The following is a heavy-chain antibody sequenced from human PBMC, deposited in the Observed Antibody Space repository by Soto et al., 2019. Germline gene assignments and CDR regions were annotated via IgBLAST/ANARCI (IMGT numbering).Heavy chain of an antibody. J-gene: IGHJ6*02. D-gene: IGHD2-2*01. Sequence: SVKVSCKASGGTFSSYAISWVRQAPGQGLEWMGGIIPIFGTANYAQKFQGRVTITADESTSTAYMELSSLRSEDTAVYYCARDVGRIVVVPAAPVVGMDVSGQGTTVTVSS. CDR2: IIPIFGTA. V-gene: IGHV1-69*13. CDR3: ARDVGRIVVVPAAPVVGMDV. CDR1: GGTFSSYA.